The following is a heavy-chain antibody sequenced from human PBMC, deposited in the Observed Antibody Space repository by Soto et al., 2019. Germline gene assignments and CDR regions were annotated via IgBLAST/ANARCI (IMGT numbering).Heavy chain of an antibody. CDR3: ARVTVTYGEAFDP. V-gene: IGHV4-34*01. CDR1: GGSFSGYY. J-gene: IGHJ5*02. Sequence: PSETLSLTCAVYGGSFSGYYWSWIRQPPGRGLEWIGEINHSGSTNYNPSLKSRVTISVDTSKNQFSLKLSSVTAADTAVYYCARVTVTYGEAFDPWGQGTLVTVSS. D-gene: IGHD4-17*01. CDR2: INHSGST.